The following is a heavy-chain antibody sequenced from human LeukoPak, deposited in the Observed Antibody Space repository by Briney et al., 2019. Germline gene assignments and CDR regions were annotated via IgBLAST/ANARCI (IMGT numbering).Heavy chain of an antibody. CDR1: GFTFTDYY. CDR3: ATGAYSGSLDY. CDR2: VDPEDGET. Sequence: GASVKISCKVSGFTFTDYYMHWVQQAPGKGLEWMGLVDPEDGETIYAEKFQGRVTITADTSTDTAYMELSSLRSEDTAVYYCATGAYSGSLDYWGQGTLVTVSS. V-gene: IGHV1-69-2*01. J-gene: IGHJ4*02. D-gene: IGHD1-26*01.